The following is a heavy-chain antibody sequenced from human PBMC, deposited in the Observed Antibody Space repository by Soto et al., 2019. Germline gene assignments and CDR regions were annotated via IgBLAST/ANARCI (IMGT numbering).Heavy chain of an antibody. J-gene: IGHJ4*02. CDR2: IKQDGSEK. CDR3: ARDRIFGVVDVFDY. CDR1: GFTFSSFW. Sequence: PGGSLSLSCAASGFTFSSFWMSWVRQAPGKGLEWVANIKQDGSEKYYVDSVKGRFTNSRDNAKHSLYLQMNSLRAEDTAVYYCARDRIFGVVDVFDYWGQGTLVTVSS. V-gene: IGHV3-7*01. D-gene: IGHD3-3*02.